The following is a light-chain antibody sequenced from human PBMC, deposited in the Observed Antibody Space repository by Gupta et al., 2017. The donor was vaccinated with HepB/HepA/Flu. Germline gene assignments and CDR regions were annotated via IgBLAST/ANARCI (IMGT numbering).Light chain of an antibody. V-gene: IGKV1D-12*01. CDR1: QDVSNW. Sequence: IQLTQSSSSVSASVGDRVTITCRVSQDVSNWLAWFQQKPGKAPKLLIYGACRLESGVPSRFSGSGSGTEYTLTISSLQPEDFADYYCQQYNIFPITFGRGTKVESK. CDR3: QQYNIFPIT. CDR2: GAC. J-gene: IGKJ4*01.